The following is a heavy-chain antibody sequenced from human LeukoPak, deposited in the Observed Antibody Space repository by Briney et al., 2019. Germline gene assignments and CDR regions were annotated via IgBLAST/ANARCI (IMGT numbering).Heavy chain of an antibody. CDR1: GFTLSTYW. CDR3: ASWGAGGNS. CDR2: INPDGSGK. D-gene: IGHD3-16*01. Sequence: GGSLRLPCEASGFTLSTYWMNWVRQVPGKGLDWVANINPDGSGKGYVDSVKGRFTIARDNADNSLSLQMNSLRAEDTAVYYCASWGAGGNSWGQGTLVTVSS. J-gene: IGHJ4*02. V-gene: IGHV3-7*01.